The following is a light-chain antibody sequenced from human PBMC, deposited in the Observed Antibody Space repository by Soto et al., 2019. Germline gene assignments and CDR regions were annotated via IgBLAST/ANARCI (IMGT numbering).Light chain of an antibody. Sequence: QSALTQPASVSGSPGQSITISCTGTSSDFGSYNLVSWYQQHPGKAPKLMIYGVNKRPSGVSNRFSGPKSGNTASLTISGLQAEDEADYYCCSYAGISIFYVFGTGTKVTVL. CDR2: GVN. CDR3: CSYAGISIFYV. V-gene: IGLV2-23*02. J-gene: IGLJ1*01. CDR1: SSDFGSYNL.